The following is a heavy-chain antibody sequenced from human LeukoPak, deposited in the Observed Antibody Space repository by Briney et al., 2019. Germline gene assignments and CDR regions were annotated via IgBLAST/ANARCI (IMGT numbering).Heavy chain of an antibody. CDR2: ISWNSGSI. V-gene: IGHV3-9*01. Sequence: GGSLRLSCSVSGFIFDDYAMHWVRHAPGKGLEWVSDISWNSGSIGYADSVKGRFTISRDNAKNSLYLQMNSLRAEDTAVYYCIREYRPHSGSGSFDSWGQGTLVTVSS. CDR3: IREYRPHSGSGSFDS. J-gene: IGHJ4*02. CDR1: GFIFDDYA. D-gene: IGHD3-10*01.